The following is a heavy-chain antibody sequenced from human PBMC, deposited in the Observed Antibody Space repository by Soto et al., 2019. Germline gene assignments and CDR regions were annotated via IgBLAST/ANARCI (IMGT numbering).Heavy chain of an antibody. D-gene: IGHD2-2*01. J-gene: IGHJ6*03. V-gene: IGHV4-59*08. CDR3: ARLHVVPAALFYYMDV. Sequence: SETLSLTCTVSGGSISSYYWSWIRQPPGKGLEWIGYIYYSGSTNYNPSLKSRVTISVDTSKNQFSLKLSSVTAADTAVYYCARLHVVPAALFYYMDVWGKGTTVTVSS. CDR2: IYYSGST. CDR1: GGSISSYY.